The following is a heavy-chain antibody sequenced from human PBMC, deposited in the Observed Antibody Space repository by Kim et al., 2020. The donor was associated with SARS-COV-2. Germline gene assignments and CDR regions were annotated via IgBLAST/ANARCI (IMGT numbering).Heavy chain of an antibody. CDR1: GFTFSSYG. CDR3: ASDRVGNSYGCSGMGV. Sequence: GGSLRLSCAASGFTFSSYGMHWVRQAPGKGLEWVAVIWYDGGTKYYDDAVKGRFTISRDNSKNTLYLQMNSLRAEDTAVYCCASDRVGNSYGCSGMGVWG. D-gene: IGHD5-18*01. J-gene: IGHJ6*01. CDR2: IWYDGGTK. V-gene: IGHV3-33*01.